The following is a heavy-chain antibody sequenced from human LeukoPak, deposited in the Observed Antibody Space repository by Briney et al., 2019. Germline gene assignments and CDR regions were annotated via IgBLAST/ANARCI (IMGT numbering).Heavy chain of an antibody. V-gene: IGHV1-2*02. CDR1: GYTFTGYY. Sequence: ASVKVSCKASGYTFTGYYMHWVRQAPGQGLEWMGWINPNSGGTNYAQKFQGRVTMTRDTSISTAYMELSRLRSDDTAVYYCARVHFWSGYDFDYWGQGTLVTVSS. CDR2: INPNSGGT. J-gene: IGHJ4*02. D-gene: IGHD3-3*02. CDR3: ARVHFWSGYDFDY.